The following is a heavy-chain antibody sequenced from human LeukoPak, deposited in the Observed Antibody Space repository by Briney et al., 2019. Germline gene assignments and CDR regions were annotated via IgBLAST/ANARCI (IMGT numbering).Heavy chain of an antibody. Sequence: ASVKVSYKASGYTFTSYYMHWVRQAPGQGLEWMGIINPSGGSTSYAQKFQGRVTMTRDTSTSTVYMELSSLRSEDTAVYYCARVWAARHPAGAADTAMVEAGLYYFDYWGQGTLVTVSS. V-gene: IGHV1-46*01. CDR2: INPSGGST. CDR3: ARVWAARHPAGAADTAMVEAGLYYFDY. D-gene: IGHD5-18*01. J-gene: IGHJ4*02. CDR1: GYTFTSYY.